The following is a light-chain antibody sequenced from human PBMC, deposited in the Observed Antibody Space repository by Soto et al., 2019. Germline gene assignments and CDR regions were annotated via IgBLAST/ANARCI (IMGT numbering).Light chain of an antibody. J-gene: IGKJ1*01. CDR3: QQYYSTPRT. Sequence: DIVMTQSPDSLAVSLVERATINCRSSQSVLYSSNNKNYLAWYQQKPGQSPKLLIYWASTRESGVPDRFSGSGSGTDFTLTISSLQAEDVAVYYCQQYYSTPRTFGQGTKVEIK. CDR1: QSVLYSSNNKNY. CDR2: WAS. V-gene: IGKV4-1*01.